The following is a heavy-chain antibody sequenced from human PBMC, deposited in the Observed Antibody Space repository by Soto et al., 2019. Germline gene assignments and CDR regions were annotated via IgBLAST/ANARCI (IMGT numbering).Heavy chain of an antibody. V-gene: IGHV3-23*01. Sequence: EVQLLESGGGLVQPGGSLRLSCAASGFTFTTSAMSWVRQAPGKGLEWVSAIGSSGGSTYYADSVKGRFTVSRDNSKNTLWLQVNSLRAEDTAVYYCAKHLSGAGSFDYWGQGTLVTVSS. CDR2: IGSSGGST. J-gene: IGHJ4*02. CDR3: AKHLSGAGSFDY. CDR1: GFTFTTSA. D-gene: IGHD3-9*01.